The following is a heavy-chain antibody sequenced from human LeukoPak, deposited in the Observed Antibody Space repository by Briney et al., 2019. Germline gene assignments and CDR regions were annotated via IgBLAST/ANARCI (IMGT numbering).Heavy chain of an antibody. J-gene: IGHJ3*02. CDR2: IKEDGSET. Sequence: PGGSLRLSYAASGFTFSRYWMTWVRQAPGKGLEWVANIKEDGSETNYVDSMKGRFTISRDNAKNSLYLQMNSLRAEDTAIYYCARYYYNNDGYSEDAFDIWGQGTMVTVSS. V-gene: IGHV3-7*01. D-gene: IGHD3-22*01. CDR1: GFTFSRYW. CDR3: ARYYYNNDGYSEDAFDI.